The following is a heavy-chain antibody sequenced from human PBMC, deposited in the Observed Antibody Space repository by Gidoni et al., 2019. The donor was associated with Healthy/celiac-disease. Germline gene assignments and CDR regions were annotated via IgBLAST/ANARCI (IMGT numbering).Heavy chain of an antibody. J-gene: IGHJ4*02. CDR2: MNPNSGNT. D-gene: IGHD3-3*01. V-gene: IGHV1-8*01. Sequence: QVQLVQPGAEVKKPGASVKVSCKASGYTFTSYDINWVRQATGQGLEWMGWMNPNSGNTGYAQKFQGRVTMTRNTSISTAYMELSSLRSEDTAVYYCARGRNDFWSGYYFEDYWGQGTLVTVSS. CDR3: ARGRNDFWSGYYFEDY. CDR1: GYTFTSYD.